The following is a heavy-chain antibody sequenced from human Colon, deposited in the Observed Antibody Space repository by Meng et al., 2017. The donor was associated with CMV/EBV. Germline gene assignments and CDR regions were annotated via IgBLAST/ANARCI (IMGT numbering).Heavy chain of an antibody. J-gene: IGHJ4*02. CDR2: ISGSGGST. CDR1: GFTFSSYA. V-gene: IGHV3-23*01. Sequence: GGSLRLSCAASGFTFSSYAMSWVRQAPGKGLEWVSAISGSGGSTYYADSVKGRFTISRDNSKNTLYLQMNSLRAEDTAVYYCEKDGGAGSSRWYGYQGYWGQGTLVTVSS. CDR3: EKDGGAGSSRWYGYQGY. D-gene: IGHD6-13*01.